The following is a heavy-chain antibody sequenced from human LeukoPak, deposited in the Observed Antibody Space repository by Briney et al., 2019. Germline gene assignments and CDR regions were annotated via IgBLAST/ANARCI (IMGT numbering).Heavy chain of an antibody. CDR3: ARQWKDGGGNPRHFDY. V-gene: IGHV4-39*01. CDR1: GGYITSSGFY. J-gene: IGHJ4*02. CDR2: IYYSGST. D-gene: IGHD2-15*01. Sequence: PSETLSLTCTVSGGYITSSGFYWGWIRQPPGKGLEWIGSIYYSGSTYYNPSLKSRVTISVDTSKNQFSLKLSSVTAADTAVFFCARQWKDGGGNPRHFDYWGQGTLVTVSS.